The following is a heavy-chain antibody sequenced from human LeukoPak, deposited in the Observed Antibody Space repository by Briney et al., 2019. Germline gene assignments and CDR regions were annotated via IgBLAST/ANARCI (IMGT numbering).Heavy chain of an antibody. D-gene: IGHD1-26*01. V-gene: IGHV5-10-1*01. CDR2: ILLSDSYT. CDR1: GYSFTSYW. J-gene: IGHJ5*02. Sequence: GESRQIYCPGSGYSFTSYWISWVRHMTGKGLEWKVLILLSDSYTNYSTSFQGRVTISAAKSIRTAYRLCSSLKAARTAVYYCARHGIVGTVGIEFD. CDR3: ARHGIVGTVGIEFD.